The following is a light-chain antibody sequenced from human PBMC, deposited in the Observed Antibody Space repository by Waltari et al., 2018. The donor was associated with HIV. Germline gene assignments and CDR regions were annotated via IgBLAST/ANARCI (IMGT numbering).Light chain of an antibody. J-gene: IGLJ2*01. CDR3: CSYAGSESSEV. V-gene: IGLV2-23*02. CDR2: DVT. CDR1: SSNIGANNY. Sequence: QSALTQPASVSGSPGQSITISCTGTSSNIGANNYVSWYQQHPGNAPKLIIYDVTKRPSGVSNRFSGSKSGNTASLTISGLQAEDEADYHCCSYAGSESSEVFGGGTKLTVL.